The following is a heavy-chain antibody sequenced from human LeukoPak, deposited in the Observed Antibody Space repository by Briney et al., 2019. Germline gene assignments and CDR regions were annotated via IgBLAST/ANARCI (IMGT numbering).Heavy chain of an antibody. Sequence: GGSLRLSCVASGFTFSSHWMHWVRQAPGKGLVWVSRLNEDGTYVDYADSVKGRFTISRDKAKNMLHLQMNSLRVEDTAVCYCVRGSSDWAGTDYWGQGTLVTVSS. CDR1: GFTFSSHW. D-gene: IGHD2-21*02. CDR2: LNEDGTYV. V-gene: IGHV3-74*01. J-gene: IGHJ4*02. CDR3: VRGSSDWAGTDY.